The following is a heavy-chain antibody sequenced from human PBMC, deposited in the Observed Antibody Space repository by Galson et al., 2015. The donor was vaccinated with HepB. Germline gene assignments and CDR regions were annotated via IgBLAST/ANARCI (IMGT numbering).Heavy chain of an antibody. Sequence: SVKVSCKASGGTFSNYAITWVRQAPGQGLEWMGKIIPMFGASNYAQKFQGRVTITADESTSTAYMDLRSLRSEDTALYYCARDLRIVGGTSHGMDVWGQGTTVTVSS. D-gene: IGHD1-26*01. CDR3: ARDLRIVGGTSHGMDV. CDR2: IIPMFGAS. V-gene: IGHV1-69*13. CDR1: GGTFSNYA. J-gene: IGHJ6*02.